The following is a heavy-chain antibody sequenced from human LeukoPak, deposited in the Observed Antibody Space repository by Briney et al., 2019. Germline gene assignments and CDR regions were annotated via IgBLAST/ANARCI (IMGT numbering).Heavy chain of an antibody. V-gene: IGHV4-34*01. J-gene: IGHJ4*02. CDR1: GGSFSGYY. CDR2: INHSGST. Sequence: SETLSLTCVVYGGSFSGYYWSWIRQPPGKGLEWIGEINHSGSTNYNPSLKSRVTISVDTSKNQFSLKLSSVTAADTAVYYCARAEQWLVFFDYWGQGTLVTVSS. CDR3: ARAEQWLVFFDY. D-gene: IGHD6-19*01.